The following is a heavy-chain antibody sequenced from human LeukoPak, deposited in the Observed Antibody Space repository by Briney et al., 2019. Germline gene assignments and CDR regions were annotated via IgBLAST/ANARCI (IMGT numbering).Heavy chain of an antibody. J-gene: IGHJ4*02. V-gene: IGHV3-74*01. CDR1: GFTFSSYW. D-gene: IGHD1-26*01. CDR3: ARVSSSLGSGSYYVDY. Sequence: GGSLRLSCAASGFTFSSYWMHWVRQAPGKGLVWVSRINSDGSSTSYADSVKGRFTISRDNAKNTLYLQMNSLRAEDTAVYYCARVSSSLGSGSYYVDYWGQGTLVTVSS. CDR2: INSDGSST.